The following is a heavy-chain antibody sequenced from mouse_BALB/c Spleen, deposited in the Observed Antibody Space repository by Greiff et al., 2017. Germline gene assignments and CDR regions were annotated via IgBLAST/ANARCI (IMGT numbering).Heavy chain of an antibody. CDR3: ARGYGSSYVSMDY. CDR2: IDPSDSET. J-gene: IGHJ4*01. Sequence: QVQLKESGPQLVRPGASVKISCKASGYSFTSYWMHWVKQRPGQGLEWIGMIDPSDSETRLNQKFKDKATLTVDKSSSTAYMQLSSPTSEDSAVYYCARGYGSSYVSMDYWGQGTSVTVSS. D-gene: IGHD1-1*01. CDR1: GYSFTSYW. V-gene: IGHV1S126*01.